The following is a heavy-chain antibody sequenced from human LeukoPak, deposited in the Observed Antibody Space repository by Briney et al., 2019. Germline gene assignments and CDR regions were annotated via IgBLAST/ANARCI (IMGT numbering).Heavy chain of an antibody. Sequence: GRSLRLSCAASGFTLSSYGMHWVRQAPGKGLEWVAVIWYGGSNKYYADSVKGRFTICRDNSKNTLYLQMNSLRAEDTAVYYCAKGVGYCSSTSCRGAFDIWGQGTMVTVSS. J-gene: IGHJ3*02. V-gene: IGHV3-30*18. CDR3: AKGVGYCSSTSCRGAFDI. CDR2: IWYGGSNK. CDR1: GFTLSSYG. D-gene: IGHD2-2*01.